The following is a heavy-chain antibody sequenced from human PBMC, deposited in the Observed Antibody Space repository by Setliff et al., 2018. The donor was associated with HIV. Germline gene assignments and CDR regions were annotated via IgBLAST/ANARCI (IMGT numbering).Heavy chain of an antibody. CDR2: IYYSGST. CDR3: AREFSERSPNPDHYYYYMDV. V-gene: IGHV4-59*01. CDR1: GGSISNYY. J-gene: IGHJ6*03. D-gene: IGHD6-19*01. Sequence: LSLTCTVSGGSISNYYWSWIRQPPGKGLEWIGYIYYSGSTTYNPSLESRVTISIDTSKNQFSLKLTAVTAADTAVYYCAREFSERSPNPDHYYYYMDVWGKGTTVTVSS.